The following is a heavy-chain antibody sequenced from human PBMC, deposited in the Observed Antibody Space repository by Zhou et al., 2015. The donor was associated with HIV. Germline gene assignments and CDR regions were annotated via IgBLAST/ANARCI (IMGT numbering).Heavy chain of an antibody. Sequence: QVQLVQSGSELKKPGASVKVSCKAFGYSFSNYAMNWVRQAPGQGLEWMGWINTNTGNSTYAQGFTGRFVFSLDTSVSTAYLQINSLKAEDTAVYYCARVNMVRGVTTYYYYGMDVWGQGTTVTVSS. J-gene: IGHJ6*02. V-gene: IGHV7-4-1*02. D-gene: IGHD3-10*01. CDR3: ARVNMVRGVTTYYYYGMDV. CDR2: INTNTGNS. CDR1: GYSFSNYA.